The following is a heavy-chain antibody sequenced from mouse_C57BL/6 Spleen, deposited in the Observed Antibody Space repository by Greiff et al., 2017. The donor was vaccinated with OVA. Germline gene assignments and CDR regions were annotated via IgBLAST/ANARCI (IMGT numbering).Heavy chain of an antibody. CDR2: IYPGSGST. Sequence: QVQLQQPGAELVKPGASVKMSCKASGYTFTSYWITWVKQRPGQGLEWIGDIYPGSGSTNYNEKFKSKATLTVDTSSSTAYMQLSSLTSEDSAVYCCARGVYYDGAMDYWGQGTSVTVSS. CDR3: ARGVYYDGAMDY. CDR1: GYTFTSYW. D-gene: IGHD2-4*01. V-gene: IGHV1-55*01. J-gene: IGHJ4*01.